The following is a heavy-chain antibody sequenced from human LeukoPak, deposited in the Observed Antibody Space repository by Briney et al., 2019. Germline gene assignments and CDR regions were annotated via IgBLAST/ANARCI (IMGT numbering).Heavy chain of an antibody. D-gene: IGHD2-2*01. CDR1: GGSFSGYY. CDR3: ARVYCSSTSCKGFDP. V-gene: IGHV4-34*01. Sequence: SETLSLTCAVYGGSFSGYYWSWIRQPPGKGLEWIGEINHSGSTNYNPSLKSRVTMSVDTSKNQFSLKLSSVTAADTAVYYCARVYCSSTSCKGFDPWGQGTLVTVSS. CDR2: INHSGST. J-gene: IGHJ5*02.